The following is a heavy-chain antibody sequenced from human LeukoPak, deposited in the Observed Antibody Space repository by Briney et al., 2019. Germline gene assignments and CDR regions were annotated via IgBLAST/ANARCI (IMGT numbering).Heavy chain of an antibody. J-gene: IGHJ4*02. V-gene: IGHV4-31*03. CDR2: VYYSGST. CDR3: ARGRDAYKVGY. CDR1: GGSISSFDFY. Sequence: SQTLSLTCTVSGGSISSFDFYWSWIRQHPGKGLEWIGCVYYSGSTYFNPSLKSRVTISVDTSKNQFSLNLSSVTAADTAVYYCARGRDAYKVGYWGQGTLVTVSS. D-gene: IGHD5-24*01.